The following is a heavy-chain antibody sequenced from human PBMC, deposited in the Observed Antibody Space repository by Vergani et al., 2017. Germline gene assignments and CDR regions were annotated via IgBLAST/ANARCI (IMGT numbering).Heavy chain of an antibody. J-gene: IGHJ4*02. CDR3: SRLGETRSFAY. D-gene: IGHD3-16*01. CDR2: IRKSANSYTT. CDR1: GFTFSDHY. V-gene: IGHV3-72*01. Sequence: EVQLVESGGGLVQPGGSLRLSCAASGFTFSDHYMDWVRQAPGEGLEWVGRIRKSANSYTTEYAASVKGRFTISRDDSKNSLYLQMNSLKTEDTAVYYCSRLGETRSFAYWGQGTLVTVSS.